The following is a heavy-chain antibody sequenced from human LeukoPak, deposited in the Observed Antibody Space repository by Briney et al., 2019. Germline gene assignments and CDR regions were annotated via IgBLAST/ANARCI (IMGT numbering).Heavy chain of an antibody. V-gene: IGHV4-59*12. CDR2: IYYSGST. D-gene: IGHD2-2*01. J-gene: IGHJ3*02. Sequence: SETLSLTCTVSGGSISSYYWSWIRQPPGKGLEWIGYIYYSGSTNCNPSLKSRVTISVDTSKNQFSLKLSSVTAADTAVYYCARGVVPAARVAFDIWGQGTMVTVSS. CDR1: GGSISSYY. CDR3: ARGVVPAARVAFDI.